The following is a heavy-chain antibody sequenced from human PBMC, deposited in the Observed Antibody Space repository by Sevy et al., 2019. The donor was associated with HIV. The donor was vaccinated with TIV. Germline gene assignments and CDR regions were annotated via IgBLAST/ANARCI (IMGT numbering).Heavy chain of an antibody. D-gene: IGHD3-22*01. CDR1: GFTFSSYA. V-gene: IGHV3-30*04. Sequence: GGSLRLSCTASGFTFSSYAMYWVRQAPGKGLEWVAVISYDGNNKDYADSVKGRFTISRDNSKNTLYLQMNSLRAEDTAVYYGASHYYDSTGYYYPLDYWGQGTLVTVSS. CDR2: ISYDGNNK. J-gene: IGHJ4*02. CDR3: ASHYYDSTGYYYPLDY.